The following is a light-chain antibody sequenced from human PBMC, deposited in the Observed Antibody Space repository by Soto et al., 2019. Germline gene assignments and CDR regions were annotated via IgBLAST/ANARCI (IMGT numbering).Light chain of an antibody. J-gene: IGKJ2*01. CDR2: SAS. CDR1: QSVRGSH. V-gene: IGKV3-20*01. Sequence: EIVLTQSPGTLSLSPGERATLSCRASQSVRGSHLGWYQQKPVQAPRLLIYSASSRATGVPDRFSGSGSGTDFTLTISRLEPEDFALYYCHHFDSAGTFGQGTTLEI. CDR3: HHFDSAGT.